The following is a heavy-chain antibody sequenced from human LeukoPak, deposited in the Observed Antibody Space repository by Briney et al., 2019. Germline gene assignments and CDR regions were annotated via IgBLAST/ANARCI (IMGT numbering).Heavy chain of an antibody. D-gene: IGHD6-13*01. CDR1: GCSFTSYW. CDR2: IYPGDSDT. CDR3: ARVFVIAAAGGNFDY. Sequence: GGALKVSYKGSGCSFTSYWIGWVRRRPGKGGEGRGIIYPGDSDTRYIPSFQGQVTISADKSLSTASLQWSSLKASDTAMYYCARVFVIAAAGGNFDYWGQGTLVTVPS. J-gene: IGHJ4*02. V-gene: IGHV5-51*01.